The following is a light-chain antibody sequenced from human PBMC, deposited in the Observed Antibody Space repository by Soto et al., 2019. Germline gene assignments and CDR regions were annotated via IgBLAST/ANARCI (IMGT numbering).Light chain of an antibody. CDR3: QQSFNTQST. V-gene: IGKV1-39*01. CDR2: DAS. J-gene: IGKJ2*02. CDR1: QTIYKY. Sequence: IQMTQSPSSLSAAVGDRVTIACRASQTIYKYLNWYQHIPGQAPKLLISDASTLQSGVPSRFSGSGSGTDFTLTISSLQPEDFATYYCQQSFNTQSTFGLGTKGDIK.